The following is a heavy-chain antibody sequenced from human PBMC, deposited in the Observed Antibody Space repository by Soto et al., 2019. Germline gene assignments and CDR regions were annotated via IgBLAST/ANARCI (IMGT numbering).Heavy chain of an antibody. CDR1: GYSFTNYW. CDR3: ARASGSDGMDV. CDR2: IYPGDSDT. J-gene: IGHJ6*02. V-gene: IGHV5-51*01. Sequence: GESLKISCKGSGYSFTNYWIGWVRQMPGKGLEWTGSIYPGDSDTRYSPSFQGQVTISADESIITAYLQWSSLKASDTAMYYCARASGSDGMDVWGQGTTVTVSS.